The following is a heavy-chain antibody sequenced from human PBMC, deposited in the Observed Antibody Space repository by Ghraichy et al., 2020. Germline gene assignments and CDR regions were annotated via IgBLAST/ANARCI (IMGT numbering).Heavy chain of an antibody. V-gene: IGHV3-73*01. CDR2: IKTTVNNYAT. J-gene: IGHJ6*02. D-gene: IGHD3-10*01. CDR3: SRLSEYFHGSVTNYYYALDF. Sequence: GGSLRLSCEASGFIFSDSAVHWVRQTSGKGLEWIGRIKTTVNNYATEYAALVKGRFTISRDDSKNTAYLQMSGLTPEDTAVYYCSRLSEYFHGSVTNYYYALDFWGQGTTVTVSS. CDR1: GFIFSDSA.